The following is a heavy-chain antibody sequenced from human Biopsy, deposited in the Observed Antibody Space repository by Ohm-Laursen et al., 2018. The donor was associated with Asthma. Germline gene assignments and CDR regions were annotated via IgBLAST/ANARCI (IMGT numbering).Heavy chain of an antibody. CDR1: GGTFNTYV. V-gene: IGHV1-69*01. CDR3: ARKAGSCISRTCYSLDF. CDR2: INSVFGTT. Sequence: SSVKVSCKSLGGTFNTYVIGWVRQAPGQGLEWMGWINSVFGTTTYPQKFQDRVTMTADDSTSTVYMELSSLRSEDTAVYYCARKAGSCISRTCYSLDFWGQGTLVTVSS. D-gene: IGHD2-2*01. J-gene: IGHJ4*02.